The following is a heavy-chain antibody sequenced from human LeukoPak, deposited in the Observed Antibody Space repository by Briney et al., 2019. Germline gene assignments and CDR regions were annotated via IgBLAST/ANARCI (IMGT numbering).Heavy chain of an antibody. V-gene: IGHV3-53*01. J-gene: IGHJ4*02. Sequence: PGGSLRLSCAASGFTVSSNYMSWVRQAPGKGLEWVSVIYSGGSTYYADSVKGRFTISRDNAKNSLYLQMNSLRTDDTGVYYCARDRGAARPNGYWGQGTLVAVSS. CDR1: GFTVSSNY. CDR2: IYSGGST. CDR3: ARDRGAARPNGY. D-gene: IGHD6-6*01.